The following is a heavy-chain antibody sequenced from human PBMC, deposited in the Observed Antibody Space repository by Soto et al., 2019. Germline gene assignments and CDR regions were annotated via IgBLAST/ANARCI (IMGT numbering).Heavy chain of an antibody. V-gene: IGHV1-3*01. D-gene: IGHD3-3*01. J-gene: IGHJ5*02. Sequence: ASVKVSCKASGYTFTSYAIHWVRQAPGQRLEWMGWINAGNGNTKYSQKFQGRVTITRDTSASTAYMELSSLRSEDTAVYYCARGRLRFLEWLLSDWFDPWGQGTLVTVSS. CDR1: GYTFTSYA. CDR2: INAGNGNT. CDR3: ARGRLRFLEWLLSDWFDP.